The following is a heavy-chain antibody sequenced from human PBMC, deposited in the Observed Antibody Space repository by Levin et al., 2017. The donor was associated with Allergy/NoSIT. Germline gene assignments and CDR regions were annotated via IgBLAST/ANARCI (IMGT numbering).Heavy chain of an antibody. CDR2: ISWNSGSI. Sequence: GGSLRLSCAASGFTFDDYAMHWVRQAPGKGLEWVSGISWNSGSIGYAISVKGRFTISRDNAKNSLYLQMNSLRAEDTALYYCAKSGSSSPYWYFDLWGRGNPGTVSS. D-gene: IGHD6-6*01. J-gene: IGHJ2*01. V-gene: IGHV3-9*01. CDR1: GFTFDDYA. CDR3: AKSGSSSPYWYFDL.